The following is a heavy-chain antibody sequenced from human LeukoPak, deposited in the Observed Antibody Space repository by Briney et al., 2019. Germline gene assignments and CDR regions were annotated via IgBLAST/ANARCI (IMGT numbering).Heavy chain of an antibody. V-gene: IGHV4-4*09. J-gene: IGHJ4*02. CDR1: GDSISSYY. Sequence: SETLSLTCTVSGDSISSYYWSWIRQPPGKGLEWIGYIYTSGGTNYIPSLKGRVTISIDTSKNQFSLKLSSVTDADSAVYYCARLTRVSTSPDRYYLDYWGQGTLVTVSS. CDR3: ARLTRVSTSPDRYYLDY. CDR2: IYTSGGT. D-gene: IGHD6-6*01.